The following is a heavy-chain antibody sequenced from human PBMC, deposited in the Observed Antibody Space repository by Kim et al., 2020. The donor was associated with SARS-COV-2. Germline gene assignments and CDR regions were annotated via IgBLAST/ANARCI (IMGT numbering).Heavy chain of an antibody. Sequence: GGSLRLSCAASGFTFSSYEMNWVRQAPGKGLEWVSYISSSGSTIYYADSVKGRFTISRDNAKNSLYLQMNSLRAEDTAVYYCARDLFPHYDFWSGYPSNNYYYGMDVWGQGTTVTVSS. V-gene: IGHV3-48*03. CDR3: ARDLFPHYDFWSGYPSNNYYYGMDV. CDR1: GFTFSSYE. CDR2: ISSSGSTI. D-gene: IGHD3-3*01. J-gene: IGHJ6*02.